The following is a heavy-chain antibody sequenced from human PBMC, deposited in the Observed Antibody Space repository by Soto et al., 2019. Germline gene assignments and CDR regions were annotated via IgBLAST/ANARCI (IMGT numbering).Heavy chain of an antibody. J-gene: IGHJ3*02. CDR1: GYTFTSYA. Sequence: ASVKVSCKASGYTFTSYAMHWVRQAPGQRLEWTGWINAGNGNTKYSQKFQGRVTITRDTSASTAYMELSSLRSEDTAVYYCARGGSYFAFDIWGQGTMVTVSS. CDR3: ARGGSYFAFDI. D-gene: IGHD1-26*01. V-gene: IGHV1-3*01. CDR2: INAGNGNT.